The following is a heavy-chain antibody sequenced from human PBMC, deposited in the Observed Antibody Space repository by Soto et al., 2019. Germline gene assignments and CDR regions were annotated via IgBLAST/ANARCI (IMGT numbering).Heavy chain of an antibody. Sequence: SETLSLTCTVSGGSITSSSYYWGWIRQPPEKGLEWIGGIYYSGRSYYNPSLKSRVTMSVDTSKNQFSLTLNSVTAADAAVYYCARQRTTVVTQAYFDHWGQGTLVTVSS. CDR2: IYYSGRS. CDR3: ARQRTTVVTQAYFDH. D-gene: IGHD4-17*01. J-gene: IGHJ4*02. V-gene: IGHV4-39*01. CDR1: GGSITSSSYY.